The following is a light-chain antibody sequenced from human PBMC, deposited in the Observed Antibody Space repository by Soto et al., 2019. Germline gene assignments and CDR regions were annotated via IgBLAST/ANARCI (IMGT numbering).Light chain of an antibody. Sequence: QSVLTQPPSVSAASGQRVTISCSGSTSNIGKNFVSWYQHLPESAPKLLIYDNNKRPSGIPDRFSGSKSDTSATLDITGLQPGDEADYYCVTWDDNMHTGVVFGGGTQLTVL. CDR1: TSNIGKNF. CDR3: VTWDDNMHTGVV. J-gene: IGLJ2*01. CDR2: DNN. V-gene: IGLV1-51*01.